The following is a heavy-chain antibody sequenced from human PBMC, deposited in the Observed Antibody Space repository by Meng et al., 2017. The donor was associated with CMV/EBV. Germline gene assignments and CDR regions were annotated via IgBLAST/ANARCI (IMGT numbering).Heavy chain of an antibody. V-gene: IGHV2-5*02. Sequence: ITLKESRPTLVQPTQTLTLTCTFSGFSLSPSGVGVGWIRQPPGKALEWLALIYWDDDKRYSPSLKSRLTITKDTSKNQVVLTMTNMDPVDTATYYCARLYDSSGYYLGYFDYWGQGTLVTVSS. CDR1: GFSLSPSGVG. J-gene: IGHJ4*02. D-gene: IGHD3-22*01. CDR3: ARLYDSSGYYLGYFDY. CDR2: IYWDDDK.